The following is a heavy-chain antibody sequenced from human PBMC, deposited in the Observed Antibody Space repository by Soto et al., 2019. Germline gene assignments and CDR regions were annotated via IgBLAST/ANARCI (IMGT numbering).Heavy chain of an antibody. CDR3: AKNQERELPRVIDF. V-gene: IGHV3-23*01. J-gene: IGHJ4*02. CDR1: GLTVSNYA. D-gene: IGHD1-7*01. Sequence: GGSLRLSCATSGLTVSNYAMSWVRQAPGGGLEWVSSMSGSSSTTYYADSVRGRFTISRDRSKNTLYLQMSSLRAEDTALYYCAKNQERELPRVIDFWGQGTLVTVSS. CDR2: MSGSSSTT.